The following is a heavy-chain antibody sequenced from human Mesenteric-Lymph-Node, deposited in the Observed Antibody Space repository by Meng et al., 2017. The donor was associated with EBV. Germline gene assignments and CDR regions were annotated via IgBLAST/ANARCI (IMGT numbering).Heavy chain of an antibody. V-gene: IGHV4-4*02. Sequence: HVQLQGPGPGLVKPSGPLSLTCAVSGGSISSSNWWTWVRQPPGKGLEWIGEIFPTGGTNYNPSLKSRVTISVDKSKNQFSLKLSSVTAADTAVYYCAREGEVGYYESSGYYYWGQGTLVTVSS. J-gene: IGHJ4*02. D-gene: IGHD3-22*01. CDR3: AREGEVGYYESSGYYY. CDR1: GGSISSSNW. CDR2: IFPTGGT.